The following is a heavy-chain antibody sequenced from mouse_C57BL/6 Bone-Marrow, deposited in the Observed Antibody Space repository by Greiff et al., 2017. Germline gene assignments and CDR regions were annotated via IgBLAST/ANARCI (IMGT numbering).Heavy chain of an antibody. J-gene: IGHJ3*01. CDR1: GFNINNTY. CDR2: IDPANGNT. V-gene: IGHV14-3*01. D-gene: IGHD1-1*01. Sequence: EVQLQQSVAELVRPGASVKLSCTASGFNINNTYMHWVKQRPEQGLEWIGRIDPANGNTKYAPKFQGKATITADTSSSTAYLQLSSLTSEDTAFYYCASPIYYGGSQLAYWGQGTLVTVSA. CDR3: ASPIYYGGSQLAY.